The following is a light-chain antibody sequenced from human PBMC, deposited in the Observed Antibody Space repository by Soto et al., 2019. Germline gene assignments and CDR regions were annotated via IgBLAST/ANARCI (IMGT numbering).Light chain of an antibody. CDR1: QDIRNE. Sequence: AIQMTQSPSSLSASVGARVTITCRASQDIRNELAWYQHNPGKAPKLLLYAASYLQGGVPSRFRGAGSGTDFTLTISSLQPEDFATYYCLQDYNSPRTFGQGTKVEIK. CDR3: LQDYNSPRT. CDR2: AAS. J-gene: IGKJ1*01. V-gene: IGKV1-6*01.